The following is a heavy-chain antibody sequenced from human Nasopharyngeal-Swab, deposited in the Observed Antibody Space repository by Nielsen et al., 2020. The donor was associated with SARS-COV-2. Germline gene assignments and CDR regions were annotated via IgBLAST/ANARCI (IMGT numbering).Heavy chain of an antibody. Sequence: EGLEWVANIKQDGSEKYYVDSVKGRFTISRDNAKNSLYLQMNSLRAEDTAVYYCARRRLRLSYYYYGMDVWGQGTTVTVSS. J-gene: IGHJ6*02. CDR3: ARRRLRLSYYYYGMDV. V-gene: IGHV3-7*01. CDR2: IKQDGSEK. D-gene: IGHD4-17*01.